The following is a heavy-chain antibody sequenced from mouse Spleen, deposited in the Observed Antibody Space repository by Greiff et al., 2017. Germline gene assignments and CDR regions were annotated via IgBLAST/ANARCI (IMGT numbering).Heavy chain of an antibody. CDR1: GYTFTSYW. Sequence: QVQLQQPGAELVKPGASVKLSCKASGYTFTSYWMHWVKQRPGRGLEWIGRIDPNRGGTKYNEKFKSKATLTVDKPSSTAYMQLSSLTSEDSAVYYCARSKLTGTRYFDVWGAGTTVTVSS. CDR3: ARSKLTGTRYFDV. J-gene: IGHJ1*01. V-gene: IGHV1-72*01. D-gene: IGHD4-1*01. CDR2: IDPNRGGT.